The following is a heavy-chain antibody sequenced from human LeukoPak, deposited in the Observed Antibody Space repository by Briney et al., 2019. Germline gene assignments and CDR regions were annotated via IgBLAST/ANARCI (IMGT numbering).Heavy chain of an antibody. Sequence: GGSLRLSCAASGFTFSSYWMHWVRQAPGKGLVWVSRINSDGSSTSYADSVKGRFTISRDNAKNTLYLQMNSLRAEDTAVYYCARGGADSSGWGNDAFDIWGQGTMVTVSS. J-gene: IGHJ3*02. CDR2: INSDGSST. CDR3: ARGGADSSGWGNDAFDI. D-gene: IGHD6-19*01. V-gene: IGHV3-74*01. CDR1: GFTFSSYW.